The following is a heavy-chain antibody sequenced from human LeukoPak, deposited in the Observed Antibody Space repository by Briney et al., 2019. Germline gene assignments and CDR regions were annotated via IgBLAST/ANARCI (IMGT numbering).Heavy chain of an antibody. CDR1: GGSISSYY. Sequence: NTSETLSLTCTVSGGSISSYYWSWIRQPPGKGLEWIGYIYYSGSTNYNPSLKSRVTISVDTSKNQFSLKLSSVTAADTAVYYCARDFTVAGTGAFDIWGQGTMVTVSS. CDR2: IYYSGST. J-gene: IGHJ3*02. D-gene: IGHD6-19*01. V-gene: IGHV4-59*01. CDR3: ARDFTVAGTGAFDI.